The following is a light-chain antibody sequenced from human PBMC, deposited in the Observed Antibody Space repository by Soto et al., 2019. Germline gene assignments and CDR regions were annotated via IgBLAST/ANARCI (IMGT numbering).Light chain of an antibody. CDR3: ISYTRSSTGV. CDR2: DVT. V-gene: IGLV2-14*01. Sequence: QCVLTQPASVSGSPGQSITISCTGTSSDVGAYNFVSWYQQHPGKAPKLMIYDVTTRPSGVSNRFSGSKSANTASLTISGLQAEDEADYYCISYTRSSTGVFGGGTKVTVL. CDR1: SSDVGAYNF. J-gene: IGLJ2*01.